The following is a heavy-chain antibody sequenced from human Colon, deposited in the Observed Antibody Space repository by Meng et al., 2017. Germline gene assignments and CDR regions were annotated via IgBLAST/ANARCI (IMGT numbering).Heavy chain of an antibody. D-gene: IGHD3-10*01. J-gene: IGHJ4*02. V-gene: IGHV3-13*01. Sequence: GESLKISCAASGFTFSSYDMHWVRQATGKGLEWVSAIGTAGDTYYPGSLKGRFTISRENAKNSLYLQMNSLRAGDTAVYYCARRSFGFNFDYWGQGTLVTVSS. CDR3: ARRSFGFNFDY. CDR1: GFTFSSYD. CDR2: IGTAGDT.